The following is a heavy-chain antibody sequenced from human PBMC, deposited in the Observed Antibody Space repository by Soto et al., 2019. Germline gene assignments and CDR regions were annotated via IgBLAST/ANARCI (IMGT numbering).Heavy chain of an antibody. D-gene: IGHD3-16*02. Sequence: GGSLRLSCAASGFTFSSYSMNWVRQAPGKGLEWVSSISSSSSYIYYADSVKGRFTISRDNAKNSLYLQMNSLRAEDTAVYYCARVGIMITFGGVIGTVDYWGQGTLVTVSS. J-gene: IGHJ4*02. CDR2: ISSSSSYI. CDR1: GFTFSSYS. CDR3: ARVGIMITFGGVIGTVDY. V-gene: IGHV3-21*01.